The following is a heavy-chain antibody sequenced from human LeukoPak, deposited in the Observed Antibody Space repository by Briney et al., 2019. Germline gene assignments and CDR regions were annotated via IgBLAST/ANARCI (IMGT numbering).Heavy chain of an antibody. V-gene: IGHV4-39*07. CDR3: ARVFTGSYSIDY. CDR2: IYYSGST. CDR1: GGSISSYY. Sequence: PSETLSLTCTVSGGSISSYYGGWIRQPPGKWLEWIGSIYYSGSTYYNPSLKSRVTISVDTSKNQFSLKLSSVTAADTAVYYCARVFTGSYSIDYWGQGTLVTVSS. D-gene: IGHD1-26*01. J-gene: IGHJ4*02.